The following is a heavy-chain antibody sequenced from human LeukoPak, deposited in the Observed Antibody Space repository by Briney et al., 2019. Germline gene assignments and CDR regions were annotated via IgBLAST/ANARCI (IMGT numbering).Heavy chain of an antibody. CDR3: ARHSGYYKSDDY. Sequence: GGSLRLSCAASGFTFSSYGMHWVRQAPGKGLDWVAFIRYDGSNKNYADSVKGRFTISRDNSKNSLYLQMNSLRAEDTAVYYCARHSGYYKSDDYWGQGTLVTVSS. CDR1: GFTFSSYG. J-gene: IGHJ4*02. V-gene: IGHV3-30*02. CDR2: IRYDGSNK. D-gene: IGHD3-22*01.